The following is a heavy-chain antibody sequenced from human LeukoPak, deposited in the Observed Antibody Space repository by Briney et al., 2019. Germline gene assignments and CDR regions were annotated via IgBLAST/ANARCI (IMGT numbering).Heavy chain of an antibody. D-gene: IGHD2-2*02. Sequence: PSETLSLTCTVSGGSLSSYYWSWIRQPPGKGLEWIGYIYYSGSTNYNPSLKSRVTISVDTSKNQFSLKLSSVTAADTAVYYCARDSFYRDSSGFVLNYYYGMDVWGQGTTVTVSS. CDR2: IYYSGST. V-gene: IGHV4-59*01. CDR1: GGSLSSYY. J-gene: IGHJ6*02. CDR3: ARDSFYRDSSGFVLNYYYGMDV.